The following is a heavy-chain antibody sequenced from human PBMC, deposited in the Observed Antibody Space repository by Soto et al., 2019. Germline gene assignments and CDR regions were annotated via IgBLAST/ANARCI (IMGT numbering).Heavy chain of an antibody. CDR3: ATCRYYDGSEY. Sequence: QVQLQESGPGLVRPSATLSLTCTVSRGSISSYYWSWIRQPPGKGLEWLGYIYYTWATNYNPSLKSRVNISLDTSKNQFSPHLSSVTAADTAVYYCATCRYYDGSEYWGQGALVTVSS. D-gene: IGHD3-10*01. CDR1: RGSISSYY. V-gene: IGHV4-59*01. J-gene: IGHJ4*02. CDR2: IYYTWAT.